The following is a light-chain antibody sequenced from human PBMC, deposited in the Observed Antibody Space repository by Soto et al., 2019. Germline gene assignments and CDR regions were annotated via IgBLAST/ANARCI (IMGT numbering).Light chain of an antibody. CDR2: DVS. V-gene: IGLV2-14*01. CDR3: SSYTSSSTPYV. Sequence: QSGLTQPGSVSGSPGQSITISCTGTSSDVGGYNYVSWYQQHPGKAPKLMISDVSNRPSGVSNRFSGSKSGNTASLTISGLQTEDEADYYCSSYTSSSTPYVFGTGTKVTVL. J-gene: IGLJ1*01. CDR1: SSDVGGYNY.